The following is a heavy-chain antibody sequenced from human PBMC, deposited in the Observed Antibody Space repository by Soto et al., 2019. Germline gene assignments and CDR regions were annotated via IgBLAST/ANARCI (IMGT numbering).Heavy chain of an antibody. CDR1: GFTFSSYA. CDR2: ISYDGSNK. CDR3: AREGEWELPSAFDY. J-gene: IGHJ4*02. V-gene: IGHV3-30-3*01. D-gene: IGHD1-26*01. Sequence: HPGGSLRLSCAASGFTFSSYAMHWVRQAPGKGLEWVAVISYDGSNKYYADSVKGRFTISRDNSKNTLYLQMNSLRAEDTAVYYCAREGEWELPSAFDYWGQGTLVTVSS.